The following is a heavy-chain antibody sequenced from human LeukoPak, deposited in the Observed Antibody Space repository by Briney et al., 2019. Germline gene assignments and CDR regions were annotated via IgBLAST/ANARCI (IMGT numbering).Heavy chain of an antibody. V-gene: IGHV4-39*07. J-gene: IGHJ4*02. CDR1: GGSISSSIYY. D-gene: IGHD3-10*01. Sequence: PSETLSLTCIVSGGSISSSIYYWAWVRQPPGKGLEWIGTVFYNGATQYSPSLRSRVTISIDTSTNQFSLKLTSVTAADTALYYCASDRGSVDYWGQGTLVTVSS. CDR3: ASDRGSVDY. CDR2: VFYNGAT.